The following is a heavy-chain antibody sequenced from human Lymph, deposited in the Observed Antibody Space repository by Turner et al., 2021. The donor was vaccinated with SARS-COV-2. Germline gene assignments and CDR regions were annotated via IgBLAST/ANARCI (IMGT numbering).Heavy chain of an antibody. Sequence: EVQWVESGEGSVQPGRSPELSCAASGFTFDEYAMHWVRQAPGKGLEWVSGISWNSGSIGYADSVKGRFTISRDNAKNSLYLQMNSLRAEDTALYYCAKGRRFGMDVWGQGTTVTVSS. J-gene: IGHJ6*02. CDR3: AKGRRFGMDV. CDR2: ISWNSGSI. CDR1: GFTFDEYA. V-gene: IGHV3-9*01.